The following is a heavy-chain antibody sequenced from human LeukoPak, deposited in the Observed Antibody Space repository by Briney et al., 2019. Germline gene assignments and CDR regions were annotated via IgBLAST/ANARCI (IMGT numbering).Heavy chain of an antibody. CDR3: ARTSHCGGGDCYMLFDY. Sequence: GASVKVSCKASGYTFTSYDINWVRQATGQGLEWMGWMNPNSGNTGYAQKFQGRVTITRNTSISTAYMELSSLRSEDTAVYYCARTSHCGGGDCYMLFDYWGQGTLVTVSS. V-gene: IGHV1-8*03. CDR1: GYTFTSYD. J-gene: IGHJ4*02. D-gene: IGHD2-21*01. CDR2: MNPNSGNT.